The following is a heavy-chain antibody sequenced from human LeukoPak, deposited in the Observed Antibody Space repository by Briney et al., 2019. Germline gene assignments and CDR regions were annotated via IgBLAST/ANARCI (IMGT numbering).Heavy chain of an antibody. CDR2: ISGSGGST. V-gene: IGHV3-23*01. D-gene: IGHD1-26*01. Sequence: RAGGSLRLSCAASGFTFSSYAMSWVRQAPGKGLEWVSAISGSGGSTYYADSVKGRFTISRDNSKNTLYLQMNSLRAEDTAVYYCAKRGLVGAKHFDYWGQGTLVTVSS. J-gene: IGHJ4*02. CDR3: AKRGLVGAKHFDY. CDR1: GFTFSSYA.